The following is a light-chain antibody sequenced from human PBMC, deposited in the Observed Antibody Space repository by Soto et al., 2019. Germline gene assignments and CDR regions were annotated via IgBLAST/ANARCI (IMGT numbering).Light chain of an antibody. Sequence: SYELTQPPSVSVSPGLTASITCSGDKLGYKYACWYQQKPGQSPVLLLYQDNKRPSGIPERFSGSNSGNTATLTISGTQAMDEADYYCQAWDGSTMVFGGGTKLTVL. J-gene: IGLJ2*01. CDR3: QAWDGSTMV. V-gene: IGLV3-1*01. CDR1: KLGYKY. CDR2: QDN.